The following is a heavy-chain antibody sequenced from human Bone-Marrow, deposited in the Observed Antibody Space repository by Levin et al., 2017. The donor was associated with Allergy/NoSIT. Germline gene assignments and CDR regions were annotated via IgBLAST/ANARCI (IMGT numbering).Heavy chain of an antibody. CDR1: GFTFTNSA. V-gene: IGHV1-58*02. Sequence: ASVKVSCKASGFTFTNSAMQWVRQARGQRLEWMGWIVVGSGNTNYARKFQDRVTITRDMSTSTAYLELSSLGSEDTAVYYCVALTPPFYYGSGSYGSAYYYYMDVWGKGTTVTGSS. J-gene: IGHJ6*03. CDR2: IVVGSGNT. CDR3: VALTPPFYYGSGSYGSAYYYYMDV. D-gene: IGHD3-10*01.